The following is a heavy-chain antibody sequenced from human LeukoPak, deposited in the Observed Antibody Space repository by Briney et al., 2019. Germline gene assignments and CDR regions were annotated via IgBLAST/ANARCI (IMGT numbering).Heavy chain of an antibody. CDR2: VSSTSSFI. V-gene: IGHV3-21*01. CDR1: GFTFSSYS. CDR3: ARGLAYDSWSGYYKY. J-gene: IGHJ4*02. Sequence: GGSLRLSCAASGFTFSSYSINWVRQAPGKGLEWVSCVSSTSSFIYYADSVKGRFTISRDNAKNSLYLQVNSLRAEDTAVYYCARGLAYDSWSGYYKYWGQGTLVTVSS. D-gene: IGHD3-3*01.